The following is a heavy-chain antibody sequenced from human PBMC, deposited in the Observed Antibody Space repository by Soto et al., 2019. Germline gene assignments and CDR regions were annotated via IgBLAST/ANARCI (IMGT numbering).Heavy chain of an antibody. D-gene: IGHD5-12*01. CDR1: GFTLSDFW. CDR2: IKEDGSEK. J-gene: IGHJ4*02. V-gene: IGHV3-7*01. Sequence: PGGSLRLSCAASGFTLSDFWMTWVRQAPGKGLQWVANIKEDGSEKYYVDSVKGRFTISRDNAKNSLYLQMNSLRAEDTALYYCVRGRGFKFVLWAKGTLVTVSS. CDR3: VRGRGFKFVL.